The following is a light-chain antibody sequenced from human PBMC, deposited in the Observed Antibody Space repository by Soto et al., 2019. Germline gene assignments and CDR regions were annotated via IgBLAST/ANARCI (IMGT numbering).Light chain of an antibody. J-gene: IGKJ4*01. V-gene: IGKV1-5*03. CDR1: QSISSW. Sequence: DIQMTQSPSTLSACVGDRVTIACRASQSISSWLAWYQQKPGKAPNLLIYKASSLESGVPSRFSGSGSGTEFTLTISSLQPDDFATYYCQQYNSYPLTFGGGTKVEIK. CDR2: KAS. CDR3: QQYNSYPLT.